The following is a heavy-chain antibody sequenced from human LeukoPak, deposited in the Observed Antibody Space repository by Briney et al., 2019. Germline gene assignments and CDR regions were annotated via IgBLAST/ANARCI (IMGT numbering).Heavy chain of an antibody. D-gene: IGHD5-24*01. V-gene: IGHV3-30*04. J-gene: IGHJ4*02. CDR2: ISYDGSNK. CDR1: GFTFSSYA. Sequence: PGRSLRLSCAASGFTFSSYAMHWVRQAPGKGLEWVAVISYDGSNKYYADSVKGRFTISRDNSKNTLYLQMNSLRAEDTAVYYCARDRGATTGLVSLDSWGQGTLVTVSS. CDR3: ARDRGATTGLVSLDS.